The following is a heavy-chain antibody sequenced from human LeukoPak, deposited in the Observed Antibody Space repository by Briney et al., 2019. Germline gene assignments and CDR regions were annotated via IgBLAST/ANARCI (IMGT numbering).Heavy chain of an antibody. CDR2: ISSSSSTI. D-gene: IGHD5-18*01. CDR3: ARDSIQLWLPFDY. J-gene: IGHJ4*02. V-gene: IGHV3-48*04. CDR1: GFTFSSYS. Sequence: GGSLRLSCAASGFTFSSYSMNWVRQAPGKGLEWVSYISSSSSTIYYADSVKGRFTISRDNAKNSLYLQMNSLRAEDTAVYYCARDSIQLWLPFDYWGQGTLVTVSS.